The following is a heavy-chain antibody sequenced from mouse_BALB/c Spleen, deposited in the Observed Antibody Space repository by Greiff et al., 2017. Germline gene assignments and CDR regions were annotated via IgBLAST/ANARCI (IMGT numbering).Heavy chain of an antibody. CDR3: ARWGITTAYDFDY. Sequence: EVQLQQSGAELVKPGASVKLSCTASGFNFKDSYMHWVKQRPEQGLEWIGEIDPANGNTNYDPKFQGKATLTADTSSNTAYLQLSSLTSEDTAVYYCARWGITTAYDFDYWGQGTTVTVSA. CDR2: IDPANGNT. CDR1: GFNFKDSY. J-gene: IGHJ2*01. V-gene: IGHV14-3*02. D-gene: IGHD2-4*01.